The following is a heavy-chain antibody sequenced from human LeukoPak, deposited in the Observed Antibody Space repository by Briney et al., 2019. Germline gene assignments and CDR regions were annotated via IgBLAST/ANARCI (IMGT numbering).Heavy chain of an antibody. CDR3: VRASTLVSYVDY. CDR2: INSVGSST. D-gene: IGHD4-23*01. CDR1: GFTVSSSY. Sequence: GGSLRLSCAASGFTVSSSYMSWVRQVPGKGLVWVSRINSVGSSTSYAESVEGRFTISRDNSKNTLYLQMNSLRAEDTAVYYCVRASTLVSYVDYWGQGTLVTVSS. J-gene: IGHJ4*02. V-gene: IGHV3-74*01.